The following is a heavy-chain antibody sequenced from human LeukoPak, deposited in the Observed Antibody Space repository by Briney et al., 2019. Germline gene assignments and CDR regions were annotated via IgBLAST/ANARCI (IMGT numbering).Heavy chain of an antibody. V-gene: IGHV5-51*01. J-gene: IGHJ3*02. CDR2: IYPGDSDT. CDR1: GYSFTSYW. CDR3: ARGHIAVAKTGAFDI. D-gene: IGHD6-19*01. Sequence: GESLKISCKGSGYSFTSYWIGWVRQMPGKGLEWMGIIYPGDSDTRYSPSFQGQVTISAVKSISTAYLQWSSLKASDTAMYYCARGHIAVAKTGAFDIWGQGTMVTVSS.